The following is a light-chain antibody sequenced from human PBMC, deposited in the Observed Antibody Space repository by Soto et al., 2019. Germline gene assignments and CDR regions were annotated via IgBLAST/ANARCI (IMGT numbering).Light chain of an antibody. J-gene: IGKJ1*01. V-gene: IGKV1-39*01. Sequence: DVQMTQSPSSLSPSVGDRVTITWRASQRISNYLNWYQHKPGKAPRLLIYAASSLQSGVPSRFSGSGYGTDFTLTISSLQLDDFATYYCQQSYNTPLTFGQGTKVDIK. CDR2: AAS. CDR3: QQSYNTPLT. CDR1: QRISNY.